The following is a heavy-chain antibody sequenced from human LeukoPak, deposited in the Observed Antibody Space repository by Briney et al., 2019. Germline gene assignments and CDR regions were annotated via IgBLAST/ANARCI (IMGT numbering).Heavy chain of an antibody. V-gene: IGHV3-21*01. CDR3: ARVPRIAAAGYFDY. J-gene: IGHJ4*02. D-gene: IGHD6-13*01. Sequence: PGGSLRLSCAASGFTFSSYGMSWVRQAPGKGLEWVSSISSSSSYIYYADSVKGRFTISRDNAKNSLYLQMNSLRAEDTAVYYCARVPRIAAAGYFDYWGQGTLVTVSS. CDR1: GFTFSSYG. CDR2: ISSSSSYI.